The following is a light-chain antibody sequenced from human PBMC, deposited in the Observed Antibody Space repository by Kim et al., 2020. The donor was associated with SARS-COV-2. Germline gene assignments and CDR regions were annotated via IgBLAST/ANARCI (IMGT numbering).Light chain of an antibody. V-gene: IGKV1-39*01. CDR1: QSISSY. CDR3: QQSYSTPGT. J-gene: IGKJ1*01. Sequence: DIQMTQSPSSLSASVGDRVIITCRASQSISSYLNWYQQKPGKAPKLLMYAASSLQSGVPSRFSGSGSGTDFTLTISSLQPEDFATYYCQQSYSTPGTFGQGTKVDIK. CDR2: AAS.